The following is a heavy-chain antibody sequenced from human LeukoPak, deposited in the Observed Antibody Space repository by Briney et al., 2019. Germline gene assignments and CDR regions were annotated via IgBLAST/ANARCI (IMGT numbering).Heavy chain of an antibody. CDR1: GGSISSGSYS. Sequence: PSETLSLTCTVSGGSISSGSYSWSWIRQPAGKGLEWIGRIYTSGSTNYNPSLKSRVTISVDTSKNQFSLKLSSVTAADTAVYYCARQTGSGLFILPGGQGTLVTVSS. CDR3: ARQTGSGLFILP. J-gene: IGHJ4*02. CDR2: IYTSGST. V-gene: IGHV4-61*02. D-gene: IGHD3/OR15-3a*01.